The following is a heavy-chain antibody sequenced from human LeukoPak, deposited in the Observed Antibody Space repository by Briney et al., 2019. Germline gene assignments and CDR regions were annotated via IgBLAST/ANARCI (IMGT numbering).Heavy chain of an antibody. Sequence: GGSLRLSCAASGFTFSSYAVHWVRQAPGKGLEWVAVISYDGSNKYYADSVKGRFTISRDNSKNTLYLQMNSLRAEDTAVYYCARDTRMDVWGQGTTVTVSS. V-gene: IGHV3-30*04. J-gene: IGHJ6*02. CDR1: GFTFSSYA. CDR3: ARDTRMDV. CDR2: ISYDGSNK.